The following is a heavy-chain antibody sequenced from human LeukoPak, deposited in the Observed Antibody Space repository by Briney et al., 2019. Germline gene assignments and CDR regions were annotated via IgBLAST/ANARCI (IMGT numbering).Heavy chain of an antibody. Sequence: GGSLRLSCAASGFIFNNYAMSWVRQSPGEGLAWVSAIRGNGGSTHYADSVKGRFTISRDNSKNTLYLQMNSLRAEDTAIYYCVKQGESYGDSVVDYWGQGTLVTVSS. D-gene: IGHD4-17*01. CDR2: IRGNGGST. CDR3: VKQGESYGDSVVDY. J-gene: IGHJ4*02. CDR1: GFIFNNYA. V-gene: IGHV3-23*01.